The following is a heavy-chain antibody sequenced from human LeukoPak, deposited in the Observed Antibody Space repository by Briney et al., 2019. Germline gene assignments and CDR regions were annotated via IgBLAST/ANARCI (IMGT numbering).Heavy chain of an antibody. Sequence: GGSLRLSCAASGFTFSNYWIHWVRQAPGKGLVWVSGINSDGSSTSYADSVKGRFTISRDNAKNTLYLQMNSLRAEDTAVYYCARVGYCSSSCYVWGQGTLVTVSS. CDR3: ARVGYCSSSCYV. CDR2: INSDGSST. J-gene: IGHJ4*02. CDR1: GFTFSNYW. D-gene: IGHD2-2*03. V-gene: IGHV3-74*01.